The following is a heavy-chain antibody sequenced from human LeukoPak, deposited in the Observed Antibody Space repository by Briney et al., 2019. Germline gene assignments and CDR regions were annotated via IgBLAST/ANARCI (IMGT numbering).Heavy chain of an antibody. J-gene: IGHJ4*02. CDR2: IHYSGST. Sequence: SETLSLTCTVSGSMYNYYWSWIRQPPGEGLEWIGYIHYSGSTNYNPSLKSRVTMSLDTSENQVSLKLNTVTAADTAVYYCARHISSGGTYAHFDYWGQGTLVTVSS. V-gene: IGHV4-59*08. CDR3: ARHISSGGTYAHFDY. CDR1: GSMYNYY. D-gene: IGHD1-26*01.